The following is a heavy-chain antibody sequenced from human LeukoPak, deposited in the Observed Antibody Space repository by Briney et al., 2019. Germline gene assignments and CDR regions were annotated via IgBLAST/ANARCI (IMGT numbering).Heavy chain of an antibody. V-gene: IGHV3-21*04. J-gene: IGHJ3*01. CDR2: MASSRYI. Sequence: GGSLRLSCAASGFSLKTYNMNWVRQAPGKGLEWVSSMASSRYIYYADSVKGRFTISRDDANNLVFLQMHSLRAEDTAIYYCTRDQFFDYDNDDAFDVWGQGTKVIVSS. CDR1: GFSLKTYN. CDR3: TRDQFFDYDNDDAFDV. D-gene: IGHD3-22*01.